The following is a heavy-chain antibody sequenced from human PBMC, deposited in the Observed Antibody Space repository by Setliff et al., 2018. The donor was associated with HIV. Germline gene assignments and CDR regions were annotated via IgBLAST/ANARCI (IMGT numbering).Heavy chain of an antibody. CDR3: ARRGDYYYYYAMDF. CDR1: GFTFSNYW. V-gene: IGHV3-7*01. CDR2: IKQDGSAK. Sequence: PGGSLRLSCVASGFTFSNYWMSWVRQAPGKGLEWVANIKQDGSAKFYADSVKGRFTIYRDNAKNSLYLQMNSLRAQDTAVYYCARRGDYYYYYAMDFWGQGTTVTVSS. J-gene: IGHJ6*02.